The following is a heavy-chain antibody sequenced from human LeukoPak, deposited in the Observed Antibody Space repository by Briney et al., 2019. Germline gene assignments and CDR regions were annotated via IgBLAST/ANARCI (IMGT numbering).Heavy chain of an antibody. V-gene: IGHV3-30*03. CDR3: ARRMGKAGGIRWFDP. CDR1: GFTFSSYS. J-gene: IGHJ5*02. CDR2: ISYDGSNK. Sequence: GGSLRLSCAASGFTFSSYSMNWVRQAPGKGLEWVAVISYDGSNKYYADSVKGRFTISRDNSKNTLYLQMNSLRAEDTAVYYCARRMGKAGGIRWFDPWGQGTLVTVSS. D-gene: IGHD4-23*01.